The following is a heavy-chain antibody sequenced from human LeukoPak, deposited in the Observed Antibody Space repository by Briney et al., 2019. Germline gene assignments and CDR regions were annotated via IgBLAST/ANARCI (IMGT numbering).Heavy chain of an antibody. V-gene: IGHV4-31*11. Sequence: SETLSLTCAVYGGSFSGYYWSWIRQHPGKGLEWIGYIYYSGSTYYNPSLKSRVTISIDTSKNQFSLKLSSVTAADTAVYYCARVTSTIDSWGQGTLVTVSS. D-gene: IGHD2-2*01. J-gene: IGHJ4*02. CDR2: IYYSGST. CDR1: GGSFSGYY. CDR3: ARVTSTIDS.